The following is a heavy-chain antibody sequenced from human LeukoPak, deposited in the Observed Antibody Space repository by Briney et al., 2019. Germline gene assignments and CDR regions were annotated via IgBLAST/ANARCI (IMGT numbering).Heavy chain of an antibody. Sequence: SETLSLTCTFYGGSFSSYYWSWVRQPPGKGLEWIGEINHSGSTTYNPSLRSRVTISVDTSKKHFSLKLTSVTAADTAAYFCAQTLEVSTITVHYWGQGTLVTVSS. CDR2: INHSGST. D-gene: IGHD2-8*02. J-gene: IGHJ4*02. V-gene: IGHV4-34*01. CDR3: AQTLEVSTITVHY. CDR1: GGSFSSYY.